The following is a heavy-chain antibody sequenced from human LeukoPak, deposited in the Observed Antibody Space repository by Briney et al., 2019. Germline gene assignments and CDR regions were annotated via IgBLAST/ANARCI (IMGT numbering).Heavy chain of an antibody. CDR2: INHSGST. CDR1: GGSFSGYY. V-gene: IGHV4-34*01. CDR3: ARVSARIAARAYFDY. D-gene: IGHD6-6*01. J-gene: IGHJ4*02. Sequence: PSETLSLTCAVYGGSFSGYYWSWIRPPPGKGLEWIGEINHSGSTNYNPSLKSRVTISVATSKNQFSLKLSSVTAADTAVYYCARVSARIAARAYFDYWGQGTLVTVSS.